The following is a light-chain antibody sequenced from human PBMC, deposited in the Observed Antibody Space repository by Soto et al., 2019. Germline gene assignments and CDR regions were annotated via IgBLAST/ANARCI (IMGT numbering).Light chain of an antibody. J-gene: IGKJ5*01. Sequence: IVLTQSPATLSLSPGEGATVSCRASQSVSSNLAWYQQKPGQAPRLLIYGASTRATGIPARFSGSGSGTEFTLTISSLQSEDFAVYYCQQYNNWPPITFGQGTRLEIK. CDR3: QQYNNWPPIT. CDR2: GAS. CDR1: QSVSSN. V-gene: IGKV3-15*01.